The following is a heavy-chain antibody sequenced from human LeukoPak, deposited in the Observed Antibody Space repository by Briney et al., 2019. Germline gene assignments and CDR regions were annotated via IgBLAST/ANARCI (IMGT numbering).Heavy chain of an antibody. V-gene: IGHV1-18*01. CDR2: ISAYNGDT. D-gene: IGHD6-19*01. Sequence: GASVKVSCKASGYTFSSNGISWVRQAPGQPLEWLGWISAYNGDTNYAQRLQVRVTITTDTSKTTAHIELSSMRSDNTAVYYCARDHSSGWYDCYYYGMDVWGQGTTVTVSS. J-gene: IGHJ6*02. CDR1: GYTFSSNG. CDR3: ARDHSSGWYDCYYYGMDV.